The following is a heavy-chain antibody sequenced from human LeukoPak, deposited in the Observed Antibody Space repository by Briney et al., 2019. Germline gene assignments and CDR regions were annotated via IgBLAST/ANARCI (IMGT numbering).Heavy chain of an antibody. Sequence: GGSLRLSCAASGFTFSSYGMSWVRQAPGKGLEWVSSISSSSSYIYYADSVKGRFTISRDNAKNSLYLQMNSLRAEDTAVYFCSRAEYSPGYYSYDYYYMDVWGKGTTVTVSS. D-gene: IGHD6-6*01. CDR2: ISSSSSYI. V-gene: IGHV3-21*01. CDR1: GFTFSSYG. CDR3: SRAEYSPGYYSYDYYYMDV. J-gene: IGHJ6*03.